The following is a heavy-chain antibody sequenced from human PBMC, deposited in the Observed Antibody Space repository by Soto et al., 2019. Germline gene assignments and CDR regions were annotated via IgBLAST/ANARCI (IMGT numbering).Heavy chain of an antibody. V-gene: IGHV4-4*02. CDR1: GGSIRSNNW. CDR2: IFHSGST. D-gene: IGHD1-26*01. J-gene: IGHJ4*02. CDR3: ARVYSGSSSHY. Sequence: SETLSLTCAVSGGSIRSNNWWSWVRQPPGKGLEWIGDIFHSGSTNYNPSLKTRVTISVDKSKNQFSLKLSSVTAADTAVYYCARVYSGSSSHYWGQGTLVTVSS.